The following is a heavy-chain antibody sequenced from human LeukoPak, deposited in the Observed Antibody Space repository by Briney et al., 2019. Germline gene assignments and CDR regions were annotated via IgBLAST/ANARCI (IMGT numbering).Heavy chain of an antibody. Sequence: GGSLRLSCAASGFTFSSYSMNWVRQAPGKGLEWVSSISSSSSYIYYADSAKGRFTISRDNAKNSLYLQMNSLRAEGTAVYYCARDPGHYYYGMDVWGQGTTVTVSS. CDR1: GFTFSSYS. CDR2: ISSSSSYI. CDR3: ARDPGHYYYGMDV. J-gene: IGHJ6*02. V-gene: IGHV3-21*01.